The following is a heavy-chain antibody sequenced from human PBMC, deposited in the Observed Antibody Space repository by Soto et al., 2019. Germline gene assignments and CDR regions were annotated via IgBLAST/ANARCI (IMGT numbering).Heavy chain of an antibody. V-gene: IGHV3-15*01. J-gene: IGHJ5*01. Sequence: GGSLRLSCAASGFTFSNAWISWVRQAPGKGLEWVGRIKSKTDGGTTDYAAPVKGRFTISRDDSKNTLYLQMNSLKTEDTAVYYCTTVPQITIFGVVIRARVKHNWLDPWGQGTLVTVYS. CDR3: TTVPQITIFGVVIRARVKHNWLDP. CDR2: IKSKTDGGTT. D-gene: IGHD3-3*01. CDR1: GFTFSNAW.